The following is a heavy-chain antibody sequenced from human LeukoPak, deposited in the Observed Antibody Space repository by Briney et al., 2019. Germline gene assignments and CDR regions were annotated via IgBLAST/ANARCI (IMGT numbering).Heavy chain of an antibody. D-gene: IGHD3-10*01. CDR3: ARLLSVRGGYYYYYMDV. Sequence: SETLSLTCTVSGGSISSSSYYWGWIRQPPGKGLEWIGSIYYSGSTYYNPSLKSRVTISVDTSKNQFSLKLSSVTAADTAVYYCARLLSVRGGYYYYYMDVWGKGTTVTISS. J-gene: IGHJ6*03. CDR2: IYYSGST. CDR1: GGSISSSSYY. V-gene: IGHV4-39*07.